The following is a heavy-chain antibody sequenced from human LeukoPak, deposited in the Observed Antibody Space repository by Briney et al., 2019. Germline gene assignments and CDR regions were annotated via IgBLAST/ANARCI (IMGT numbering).Heavy chain of an antibody. D-gene: IGHD4-17*01. CDR1: GFTFSNYG. CDR3: AKDRANYGDYLYYFDY. J-gene: IGHJ4*02. CDR2: ITGSGGST. Sequence: GGSLRLSCAASGFTFSNYGLSWVRQAPGKGLEWVSGITGSGGSTYYADSVKGRFTISRDNSKNTLYLQMNSLRAEDTAVHYCAKDRANYGDYLYYFDYWGQGTLVTVSS. V-gene: IGHV3-23*01.